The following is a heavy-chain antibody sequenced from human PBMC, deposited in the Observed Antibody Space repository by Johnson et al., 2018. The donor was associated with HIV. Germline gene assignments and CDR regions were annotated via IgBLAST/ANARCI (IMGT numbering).Heavy chain of an antibody. CDR1: GFTFSSYD. V-gene: IGHV3-13*01. D-gene: IGHD3-10*01. CDR2: IGTAGDT. Sequence: VQLVESGGGVVQPGRSLRLSCAVSGFTFSSYDMHWVRKATGKGLEWVSAIGTAGDTYYPGSVKGRFTIPRENAKNSLYLQMNSLRAEDTALYYCAKDSGRGVTDAFDIWGQGTTVTVSS. J-gene: IGHJ3*02. CDR3: AKDSGRGVTDAFDI.